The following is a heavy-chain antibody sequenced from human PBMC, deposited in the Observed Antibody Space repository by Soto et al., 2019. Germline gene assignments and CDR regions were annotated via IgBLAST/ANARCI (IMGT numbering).Heavy chain of an antibody. CDR3: ARKRRTRGYSHYPSSYFDY. CDR1: GGSISSYY. CDR2: IYYSGST. V-gene: IGHV4-59*01. Sequence: SETLSLTCTVSGGSISSYYWSWIRQPPGKGLEWIGYIYYSGSTNYNPSLKSRVTISVDTSKNQFSLKLSSVTAADTAVYYCARKRRTRGYSHYPSSYFDYWGQGTLVTVSS. D-gene: IGHD5-18*01. J-gene: IGHJ4*02.